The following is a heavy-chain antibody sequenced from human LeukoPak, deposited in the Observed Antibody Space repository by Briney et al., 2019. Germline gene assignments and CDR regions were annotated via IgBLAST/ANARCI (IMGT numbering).Heavy chain of an antibody. CDR3: ARVGGDSSGYYDY. CDR2: ISSSSSTI. D-gene: IGHD3-22*01. V-gene: IGHV3-48*01. Sequence: GGSLRLSCAASGFTFSSYSMNWVRQAPGKGLEWVSYISSSSSTIYYADSVKGRFTISRDNSKNTLYLQMNSLRAEDTAVYYCARVGGDSSGYYDYWGQGTLVTVSS. J-gene: IGHJ4*02. CDR1: GFTFSSYS.